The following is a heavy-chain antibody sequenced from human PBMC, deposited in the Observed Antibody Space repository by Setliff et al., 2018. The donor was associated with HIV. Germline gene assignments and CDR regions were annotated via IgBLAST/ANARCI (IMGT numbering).Heavy chain of an antibody. CDR1: GYTFTSYG. V-gene: IGHV1-69*11. CDR3: ARGGSGWPGYYYYHMDA. J-gene: IGHJ6*03. Sequence: GASVKVSCKASGYTFTSYGISWVRQAPGQGLEWMGSLIPVLGEPHYAQSFQGRVTISADESASTAYMELSSLRSEDMAVYYCARGGSGWPGYYYYHMDAWGKGTTVTVS. CDR2: LIPVLGEP. D-gene: IGHD6-19*01.